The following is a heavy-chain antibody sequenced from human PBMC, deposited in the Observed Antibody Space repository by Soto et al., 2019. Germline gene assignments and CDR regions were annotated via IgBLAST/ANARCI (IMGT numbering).Heavy chain of an antibody. J-gene: IGHJ4*02. D-gene: IGHD1-26*01. Sequence: QVQLVQSGAEVKKPGASVKVSCKASGYTFTSYGISWVRQAPGQGLEWMGGISAYNGNTNYAQKLPGRVTMTTDTSTTTAYMELSSLRSDDTAVYYCARTSLLCSGATHSGYWGQGTLVTVSS. CDR1: GYTFTSYG. CDR2: ISAYNGNT. CDR3: ARTSLLCSGATHSGY. V-gene: IGHV1-18*01.